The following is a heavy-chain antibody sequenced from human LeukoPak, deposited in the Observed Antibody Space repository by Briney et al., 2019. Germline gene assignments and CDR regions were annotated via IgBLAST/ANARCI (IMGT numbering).Heavy chain of an antibody. CDR3: ARGSGKYSSSPDY. V-gene: IGHV4-34*01. CDR2: INHSGST. J-gene: IGHJ4*02. D-gene: IGHD6-6*01. Sequence: WIGEINHSGSTTYNLSLKSRVSMSIDTSKNQFSLKLSSVTAADTAMYYCARGSGKYSSSPDYWGQGTLVTVSS.